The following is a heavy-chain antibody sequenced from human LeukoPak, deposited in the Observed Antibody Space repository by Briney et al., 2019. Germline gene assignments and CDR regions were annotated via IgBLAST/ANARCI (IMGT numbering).Heavy chain of an antibody. D-gene: IGHD3-22*01. CDR2: IYPDDSDT. V-gene: IGHV5-51*01. CDR3: ARPNITSYYDSRGYDAFDV. J-gene: IGHJ3*01. Sequence: GESLKISFKGSGXKFNAYCIAWVRQMPGKVLERMGIIYPDDSDTRYSPSFQGQVTISADKSVSIPYLQWSSLKASDTAMYYCARPNITSYYDSRGYDAFDVWGQGTMVIVSS. CDR1: GXKFNAYC.